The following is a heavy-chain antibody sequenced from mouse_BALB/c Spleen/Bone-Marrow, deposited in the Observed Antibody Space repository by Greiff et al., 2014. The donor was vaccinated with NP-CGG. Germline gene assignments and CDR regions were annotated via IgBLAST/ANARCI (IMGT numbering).Heavy chain of an antibody. V-gene: IGHV14-3*02. Sequence: VQLQQSGAELVKPGASVKLSCTASGFNFKDTYMHWVKQRPEQGLEWIGRIDPANGNTKYDPKFQGKATITADTSSNTAYLQLSSLTSEDTAVYYCARYDYGWYFYVWGAGTTVTVSS. J-gene: IGHJ1*01. CDR3: ARYDYGWYFYV. D-gene: IGHD1-1*01. CDR2: IDPANGNT. CDR1: GFNFKDTY.